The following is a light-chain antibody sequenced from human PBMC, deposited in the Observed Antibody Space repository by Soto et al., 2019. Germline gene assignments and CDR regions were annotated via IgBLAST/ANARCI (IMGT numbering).Light chain of an antibody. J-gene: IGKJ1*01. CDR3: LEDYGYTQT. CDR1: PGIRND. Sequence: AIQMTQSPSSLSASLGVRVTITCRARPGIRNDLAWYQQKPGKAPNLLIFAASRLRSGVPSRLSGRRSGTDLTLTNTSHQPDDFATDYWLEDYGYTQTVGQGIKVEIK. CDR2: AAS. V-gene: IGKV1-6*01.